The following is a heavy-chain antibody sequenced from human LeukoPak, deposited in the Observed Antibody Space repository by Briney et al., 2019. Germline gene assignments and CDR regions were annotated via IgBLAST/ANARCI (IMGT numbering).Heavy chain of an antibody. D-gene: IGHD3-22*01. CDR1: GFTFCDYA. Sequence: GGSLRLSCTASGFTFCDYAMSWFRQAPGKGLEWVGFIRSKAYGGTTEYAASVKGRFTISRDDSKSIAYLQMNSLKTEDTAVYYCTRDFRGYDSSGYYYYFDYWGQGTLVTVSS. CDR3: TRDFRGYDSSGYYYYFDY. J-gene: IGHJ4*02. CDR2: IRSKAYGGTT. V-gene: IGHV3-49*03.